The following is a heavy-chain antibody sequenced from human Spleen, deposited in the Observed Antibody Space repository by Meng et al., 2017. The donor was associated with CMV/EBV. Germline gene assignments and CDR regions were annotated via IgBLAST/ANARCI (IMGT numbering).Heavy chain of an antibody. CDR2: ISSSSSYI. CDR3: ARDNEMDYYFDY. Sequence: CAASGFTFSSYSMNRVRQAPGKGLEWVSSISSSSSYIYYADSVKGRFTISRDNAKNSLYLQMNSLRAEDTAVYYCARDNEMDYYFDYWGQGTLVTVSS. V-gene: IGHV3-21*01. J-gene: IGHJ4*02. CDR1: GFTFSSYS. D-gene: IGHD5-24*01.